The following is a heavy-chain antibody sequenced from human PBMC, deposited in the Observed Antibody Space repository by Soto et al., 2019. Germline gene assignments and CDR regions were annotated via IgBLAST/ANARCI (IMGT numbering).Heavy chain of an antibody. D-gene: IGHD5-12*01. J-gene: IGHJ4*02. CDR2: IYRDGTT. CDR1: GFSLNNYW. Sequence: GGSPGLSCAVSGFSLNNYWMHWVRQRPGKGLVWVARIYRDGTTSYADSVKGRFTISRDNAKNTVSLQMNSLKDEDTAVYYCMRGNTGYGNFDYWGQGTLVTVSS. V-gene: IGHV3-74*01. CDR3: MRGNTGYGNFDY.